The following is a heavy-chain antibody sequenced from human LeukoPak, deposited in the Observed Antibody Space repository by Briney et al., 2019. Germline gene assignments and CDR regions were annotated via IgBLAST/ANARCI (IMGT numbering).Heavy chain of an antibody. CDR2: ISDSGGST. D-gene: IGHD6-13*01. CDR1: GFTFSNYA. CDR3: AKDQRLYSSSWDDY. J-gene: IGHJ4*02. Sequence: GGSLRLSCAASGFTFSNYALTWVRQAPGKGLEWVSTISDSGGSTYYADSVKGRFTISRDNSKNTLYLQMNSLRAEDTAVYYCAKDQRLYSSSWDDYWGQGTLVTVSS. V-gene: IGHV3-23*01.